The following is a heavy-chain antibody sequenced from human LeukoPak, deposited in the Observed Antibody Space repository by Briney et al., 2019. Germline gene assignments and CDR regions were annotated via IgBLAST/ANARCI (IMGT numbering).Heavy chain of an antibody. Sequence: SETLSLTCTVSGGSISSYYWSWLRQPPGKGLEWLGYIYYSGSTNYNPSLKSRVTISVDTSKNQFSLKLSSVTAADTAVYYCARGTGRTKSTNWGRGTLVTVSS. V-gene: IGHV4-59*01. CDR3: ARGTGRTKSTN. CDR2: IYYSGST. D-gene: IGHD2-8*02. CDR1: GGSISSYY. J-gene: IGHJ4*02.